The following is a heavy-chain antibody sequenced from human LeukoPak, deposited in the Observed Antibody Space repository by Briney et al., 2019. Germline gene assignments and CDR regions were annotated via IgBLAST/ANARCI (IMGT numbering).Heavy chain of an antibody. D-gene: IGHD6-13*01. J-gene: IGHJ2*01. CDR1: SGSISTSNYY. V-gene: IGHV4-39*07. CDR3: ARVSSSWYQDWYFDL. Sequence: SETLSLTCTVSSGSISTSNYYWGWVRQPPGTALERIGNIFYSGSTYYSPSLKSRVTISLDTSRNQFSLKLSSVTAADTAVYYCARVSSSWYQDWYFDLWGRGTLVTVSS. CDR2: IFYSGST.